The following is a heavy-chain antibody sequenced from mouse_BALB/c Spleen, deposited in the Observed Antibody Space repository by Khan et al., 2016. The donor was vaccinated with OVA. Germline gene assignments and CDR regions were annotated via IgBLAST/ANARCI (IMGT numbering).Heavy chain of an antibody. D-gene: IGHD2-12*01. Sequence: QIQLVQSGPEMKKPGETVKISCKASGYTFTNYGMNWVKQSPGKALKWMGWINTFTGEPTYADDFKGWFAFSLETSANTASLQINNLKNEDTATYFCARPPYFSYSLDHWGQGTSVTVSS. CDR3: ARPPYFSYSLDH. V-gene: IGHV9-3-1*01. CDR2: INTFTGEP. J-gene: IGHJ4*01. CDR1: GYTFTNYG.